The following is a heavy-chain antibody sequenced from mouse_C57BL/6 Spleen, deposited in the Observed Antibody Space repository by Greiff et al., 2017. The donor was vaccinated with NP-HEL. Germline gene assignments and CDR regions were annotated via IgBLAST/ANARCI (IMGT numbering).Heavy chain of an antibody. CDR1: GYTFTSYW. J-gene: IGHJ2*01. CDR3: ARSGAYAYYFDY. V-gene: IGHV1-52*01. CDR2: IDPSDSET. D-gene: IGHD6-5*01. Sequence: QVQLQQSGAELVRPGSSVKLSCKASGYTFTSYWMHWVKQRPIQGLEWIGNIDPSDSETHYNQKFKDKATLTVDKSSSTAYMQLSSLTSEDSAVYYCARSGAYAYYFDYWGQGTTLTVSS.